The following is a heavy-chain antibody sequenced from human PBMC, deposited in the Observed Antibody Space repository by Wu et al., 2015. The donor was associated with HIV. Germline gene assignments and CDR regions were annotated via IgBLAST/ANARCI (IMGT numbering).Heavy chain of an antibody. V-gene: IGHV1-2*02. Sequence: QVQLVQSGAEVKKPGASVKVSCKASGYTFTGYYMHWVRQAPGQGLEWMGWINPNSGGTNYAQKFQGRVTMTRDTSISTAYMELSRLRSDDTAVYYCARDLRLAPRGDYYYMDVWGKGTTVTVSS. CDR3: ARDLRLAPRGDYYYMDV. D-gene: IGHD3-3*02. J-gene: IGHJ6*03. CDR2: INPNSGGT. CDR1: GYTFTGYY.